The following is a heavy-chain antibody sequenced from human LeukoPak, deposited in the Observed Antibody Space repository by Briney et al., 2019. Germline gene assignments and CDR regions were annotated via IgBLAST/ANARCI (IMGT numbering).Heavy chain of an antibody. CDR2: IYYSGST. Sequence: PSETLSLTCTVSGGSISSSSYYWGWIRQPPGKGLEWIGSIYYSGSTYYNPSLKSRVTISADTSKNQFSLKLSSVTAADTAVYYCARHNTSPGYFDYWGQGTLVTVSS. J-gene: IGHJ4*02. CDR3: ARHNTSPGYFDY. V-gene: IGHV4-39*01. D-gene: IGHD3-16*01. CDR1: GGSISSSSYY.